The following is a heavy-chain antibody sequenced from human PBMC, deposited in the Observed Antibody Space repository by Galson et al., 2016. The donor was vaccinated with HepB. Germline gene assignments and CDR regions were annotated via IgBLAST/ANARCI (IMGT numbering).Heavy chain of an antibody. CDR3: AICDYYGRSGYLN. V-gene: IGHV4-61*03. D-gene: IGHD3-22*01. Sequence: ETLSLTCTVSGDSVNSGSDYWSWFRQPPGKGLEWIGYIFHSGSTKYTPSRKSRVTLPLDLSTTHFSLHRSSVSAADTAVYYCAICDYYGRSGYLNWGQGPLVTVSS. J-gene: IGHJ1*01. CDR1: GDSVNSGSDY. CDR2: IFHSGST.